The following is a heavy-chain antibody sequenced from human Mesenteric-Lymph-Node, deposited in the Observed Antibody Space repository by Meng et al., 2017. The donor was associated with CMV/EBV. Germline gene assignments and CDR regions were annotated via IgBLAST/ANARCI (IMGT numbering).Heavy chain of an antibody. Sequence: GESLKISCAVSGFTAGKYWLSWVRQTPGKGLEWVANIIQDGSEKHYLDSVRGRFTISRDNAKDSLYLQMNSLRVEDTAVYYCAIPLCSSTSCGLDYWGQGTLVTVSS. J-gene: IGHJ4*02. CDR3: AIPLCSSTSCGLDY. V-gene: IGHV3-7*01. CDR1: GFTAGKYW. D-gene: IGHD2-2*01. CDR2: IIQDGSEK.